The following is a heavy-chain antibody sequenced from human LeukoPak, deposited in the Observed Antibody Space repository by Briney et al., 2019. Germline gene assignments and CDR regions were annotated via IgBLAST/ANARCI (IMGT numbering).Heavy chain of an antibody. D-gene: IGHD6-19*01. Sequence: GASVKVSCKASGYTFTSYGISWVRQAPGQGLEWMGWISAYNGNTNYAQKLQGRVTMTTDTSTSTAYMELRSLRSDDTAVYYCARDYKRYSSGWYPHLGYWGQGTLVTVSS. J-gene: IGHJ4*02. CDR1: GYTFTSYG. CDR2: ISAYNGNT. V-gene: IGHV1-18*01. CDR3: ARDYKRYSSGWYPHLGY.